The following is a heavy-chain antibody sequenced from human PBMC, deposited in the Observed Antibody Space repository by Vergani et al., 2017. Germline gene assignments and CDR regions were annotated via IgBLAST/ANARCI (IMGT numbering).Heavy chain of an antibody. CDR1: GGTFSSYA. CDR3: ARVKYSRGWNGGY. J-gene: IGHJ4*02. D-gene: IGHD6-19*01. Sequence: QVQLVQSGAEVKKPGSSVKVSCKASGGTFSSYAISWVRQAPGNGLEWMGWINPNSGGTDYAQKFQGRVTMTRDTSISTAYMELRRLRSDDAAVYYCARVKYSRGWNGGYWGQGSLVTVSS. V-gene: IGHV1-2*02. CDR2: INPNSGGT.